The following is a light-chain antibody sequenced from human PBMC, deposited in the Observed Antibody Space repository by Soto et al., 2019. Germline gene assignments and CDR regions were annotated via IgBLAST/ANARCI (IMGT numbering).Light chain of an antibody. CDR3: QQYSSYPFT. CDR1: QSVSTW. CDR2: KAS. Sequence: DIQMTQSPPTLSTSVGDRVTITCRASQSVSTWLAWYQQKPGKAPKLLVYKASTLETGVRASFSGSGSGTEFTLTISSLQPDDFAIYYCQQYSSYPFTFGPGTKVDIK. V-gene: IGKV1-5*03. J-gene: IGKJ3*01.